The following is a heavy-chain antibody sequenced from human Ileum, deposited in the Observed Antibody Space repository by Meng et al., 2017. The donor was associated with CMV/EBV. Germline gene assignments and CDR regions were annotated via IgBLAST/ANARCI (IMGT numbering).Heavy chain of an antibody. V-gene: IGHV3-69-1*01. J-gene: IGHJ6*02. CDR1: GFTFNNEA. Sequence: GESLKISCAASGFTFNNEAMNWGRQAPGKGLEWVSGITNARMTYYADSVRGRFTISRDNAKNSLYLQMNSLRAEDTAVYYCAREDCSSTSCYLGYYYYGMDVWGQGTTVTVSS. CDR3: AREDCSSTSCYLGYYYYGMDV. D-gene: IGHD2-2*01. CDR2: ITNARMT.